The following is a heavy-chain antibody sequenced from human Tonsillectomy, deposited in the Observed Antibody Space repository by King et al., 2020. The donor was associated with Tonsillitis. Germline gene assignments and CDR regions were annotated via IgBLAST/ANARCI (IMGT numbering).Heavy chain of an antibody. CDR1: GFTFSSYG. D-gene: IGHD2-8*01. CDR3: AKDDDVLMVYASPGNY. V-gene: IGHV3-30*18. CDR2: ISFDGSNK. Sequence: VQLVESGGGVVQPGRSLRLSCAASGFTFSSYGMHWVRQAPGKGLEWMAVISFDGSNKYYADSVKGRFTISRDSSKNTLYLQMNSLRGDDTAVYYCAKDDDVLMVYASPGNYWGQGTLVTVSS. J-gene: IGHJ4*02.